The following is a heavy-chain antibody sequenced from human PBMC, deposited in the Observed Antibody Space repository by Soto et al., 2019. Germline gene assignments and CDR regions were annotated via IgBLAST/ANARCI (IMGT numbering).Heavy chain of an antibody. CDR1: GFTFSDHY. V-gene: IGHV3-11*06. CDR2: SSNSGSFT. D-gene: IGHD2-21*02. Sequence: GGSLRLSCAASGFTFSDHYMSWIRQAPGKGLEWIGYSSNSGSFTRYADSVKGRFSISRDNAKNSLYLQINSLRGDDTGTYFCVRSGDNYNLLDYWGQGTPVTVSS. CDR3: VRSGDNYNLLDY. J-gene: IGHJ4*02.